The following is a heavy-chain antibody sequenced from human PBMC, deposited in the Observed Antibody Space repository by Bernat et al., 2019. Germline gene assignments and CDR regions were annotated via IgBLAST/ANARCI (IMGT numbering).Heavy chain of an antibody. Sequence: QVTLKESGPVLVKPTETLTLTCTVAGFSLSNARMGVSWIRQPPGKALEWLAHIFSNDEKSYSTSLKSRLTISKDTSKSQVLLTMTNMDPVDTATYYCERGYSSGWYLYYYMDVWGKGTTVHASS. CDR3: ERGYSSGWYLYYYMDV. CDR2: IFSNDEK. D-gene: IGHD6-19*01. J-gene: IGHJ6*03. V-gene: IGHV2-26*01. CDR1: GFSLSNARMG.